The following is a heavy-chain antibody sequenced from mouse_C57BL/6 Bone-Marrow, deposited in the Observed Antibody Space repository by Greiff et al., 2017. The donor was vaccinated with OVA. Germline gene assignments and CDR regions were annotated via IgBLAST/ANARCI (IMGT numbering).Heavy chain of an antibody. CDR1: GYTFTNYW. Sequence: VQLQQSGAELVRPGTSVKLSCKASGYTFTNYWMHWVKQRPGKGLEWIGVIAPSDSYINYNQKFKGRATLTVDTSSSTAYMHLSSLTSEDSAVYYCAHYGSRLYLHYWGQGTSLTVSS. CDR3: AHYGSRLYLHY. CDR2: IAPSDSYI. D-gene: IGHD1-1*01. J-gene: IGHJ2*02. V-gene: IGHV1-59*01.